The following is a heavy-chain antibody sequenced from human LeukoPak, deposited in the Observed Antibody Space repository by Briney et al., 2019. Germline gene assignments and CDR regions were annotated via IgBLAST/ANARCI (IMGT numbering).Heavy chain of an antibody. CDR2: IYYSGST. CDR3: ARSGSDLRLLWFGELFL. V-gene: IGHV4-59*08. CDR1: GGSISSYY. D-gene: IGHD3-10*01. J-gene: IGHJ4*02. Sequence: SETLSLTCTASGGSISSYYWSWIRQPPGKGLEWIGYIYYSGSTNYNPSLKSRVTISVDTSKNQFSLKLSSVTAADTAVYYCARSGSDLRLLWFGELFLWGQGTLVTVSS.